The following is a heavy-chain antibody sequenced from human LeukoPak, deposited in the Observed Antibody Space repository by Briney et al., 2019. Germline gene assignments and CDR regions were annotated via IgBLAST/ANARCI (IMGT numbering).Heavy chain of an antibody. CDR2: ITHSGNT. D-gene: IGHD4-11*01. J-gene: IGHJ5*02. CDR1: GGSFSGYY. V-gene: IGHV4-34*01. Sequence: SSETLSLTCAVYGGSFSGYYWSWIRQSPGKALEWIGEITHSGNTNYNPSLKSRVTISKDTSNSQLSLKLSSVTAADTAVYYCARGGTSNYNNWFDPWGQGTLVTVSS. CDR3: ARGGTSNYNNWFDP.